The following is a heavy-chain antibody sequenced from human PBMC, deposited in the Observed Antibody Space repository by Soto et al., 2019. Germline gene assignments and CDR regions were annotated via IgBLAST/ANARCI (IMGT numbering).Heavy chain of an antibody. D-gene: IGHD2-21*01. CDR1: GYTFSSNW. V-gene: IGHV5-51*01. CDR2: IYPADSDT. CDR3: ARLSISDSSHFDY. J-gene: IGHJ4*02. Sequence: GESLKISCQTSGYTFSSNWIGWVRQMPGKGLEWMGIIYPADSDTRYSPSFQGQVTISADKSISTAYLQWRSLKASDTAMYYCARLSISDSSHFDYWGQGTQVTVSS.